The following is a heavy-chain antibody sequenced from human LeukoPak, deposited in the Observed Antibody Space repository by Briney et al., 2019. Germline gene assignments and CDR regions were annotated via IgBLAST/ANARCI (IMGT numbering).Heavy chain of an antibody. V-gene: IGHV4-34*01. CDR1: GGSFSGYY. CDR3: ARGRGTYYYDSSGYSPFDY. J-gene: IGHJ4*02. Sequence: PSETLSLTCAVYGGSFSGYYWSWIRQPPGKGLEWIGEINHSGSTNYNPSLKSRVTISVDTSKNLFSLKLSSVTAADTAVYYCARGRGTYYYDSSGYSPFDYWGQGTLVTVSS. CDR2: INHSGST. D-gene: IGHD3-22*01.